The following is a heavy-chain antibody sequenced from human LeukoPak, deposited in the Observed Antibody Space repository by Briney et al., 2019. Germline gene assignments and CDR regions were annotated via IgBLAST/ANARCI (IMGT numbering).Heavy chain of an antibody. CDR1: GFSFTNAW. Sequence: GGSLRLSCVASGFSFTNAWMTWVRQAPGRGLEYVGRIKSQADGGTTDYAAPVKGRFTISRDDSKNMMYLQMDSLKTVDIAVYYCVARALPNCDCPLDFWGQRTLVTVSS. D-gene: IGHD2-21*02. V-gene: IGHV3-15*01. CDR3: VARALPNCDCPLDF. J-gene: IGHJ4*02. CDR2: IKSQADGGTT.